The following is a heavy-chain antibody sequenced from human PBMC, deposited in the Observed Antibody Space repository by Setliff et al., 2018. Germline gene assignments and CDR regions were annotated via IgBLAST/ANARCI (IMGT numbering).Heavy chain of an antibody. Sequence: SGPTLVNPTQTLTLTCTFSGFSLNTTGEGVGWIRQPPGKALERLALVYWDGDQRYSPSLNSRLSITKDSSKSQVFLTMTNMDPVDTATYYCALRRGNEWHLVRWFDPWGPGIQVTVPQ. V-gene: IGHV2-5*02. CDR3: ALRRGNEWHLVRWFDP. CDR2: VYWDGDQ. D-gene: IGHD6-6*01. CDR1: GFSLNTTGEG. J-gene: IGHJ5*02.